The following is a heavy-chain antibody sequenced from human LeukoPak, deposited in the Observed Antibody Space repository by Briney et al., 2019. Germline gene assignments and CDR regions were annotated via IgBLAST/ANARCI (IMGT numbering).Heavy chain of an antibody. V-gene: IGHV1-69*05. D-gene: IGHD3-10*01. J-gene: IGHJ4*02. Sequence: AASVKVSCKASGGTFSSCAISWVRQAPGQGLEWMGRIIPIFGTANYAQKFQGRVTITTDESTSTAYMELSSLRSEDTAVYYCARDGVFSGSYTFDYWGQGTLVTVSS. CDR2: IIPIFGTA. CDR1: GGTFSSCA. CDR3: ARDGVFSGSYTFDY.